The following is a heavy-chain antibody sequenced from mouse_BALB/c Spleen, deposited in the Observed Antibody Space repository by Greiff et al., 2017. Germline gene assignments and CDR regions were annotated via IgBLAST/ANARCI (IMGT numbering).Heavy chain of an antibody. CDR3: GRGDYDEEGYAMDY. J-gene: IGHJ4*01. CDR2: INPYNGDT. CDR1: GYSFTGYF. D-gene: IGHD2-4*01. V-gene: IGHV1-37*01. Sequence: EVQLQQSGPELVKPGASVKISCKASGYSFTGYFRNWVKQSHGKSLEWIGRINPYNGDTFYNQKFKGKATLTVDKSSSTAHMELLSLTSEDSAVYYCGRGDYDEEGYAMDYWGQGTSVTVSS.